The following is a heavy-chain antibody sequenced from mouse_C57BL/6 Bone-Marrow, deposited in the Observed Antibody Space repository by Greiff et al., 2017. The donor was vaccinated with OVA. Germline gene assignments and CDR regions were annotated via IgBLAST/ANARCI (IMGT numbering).Heavy chain of an antibody. V-gene: IGHV7-3*01. Sequence: EVQVVESGGGLVQPGGSLSLSCAASGFTFTDYYMSWVRQPPGKALEWLGFIRNKANGYTTEYSASVKGRFTISRDNSQSILYLQMNALRAEDSATYYCARYITYGSSPSYWYFDVWGTGTTVTVAS. CDR3: ARYITYGSSPSYWYFDV. CDR2: IRNKANGYTT. D-gene: IGHD1-1*01. J-gene: IGHJ1*03. CDR1: GFTFTDYY.